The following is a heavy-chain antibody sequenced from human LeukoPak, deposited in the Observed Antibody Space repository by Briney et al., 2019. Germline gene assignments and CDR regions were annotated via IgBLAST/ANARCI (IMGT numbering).Heavy chain of an antibody. CDR3: ARELGYSSNWFDP. J-gene: IGHJ5*02. CDR2: INHSGST. CDR1: GGSFSGYY. V-gene: IGHV4-34*01. Sequence: PSETLSLTCAVYGGSFSGYYWSWIRQPPGKGLEWIGEINHSGSTNYNPSLKSRVTISVDTSKNQFSLKLSSVTAADTAVYYCARELGYSSNWFDPWGQGTLVTVSS. D-gene: IGHD2-15*01.